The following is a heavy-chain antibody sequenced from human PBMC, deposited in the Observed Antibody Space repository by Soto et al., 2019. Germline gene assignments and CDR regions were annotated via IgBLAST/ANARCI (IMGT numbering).Heavy chain of an antibody. D-gene: IGHD6-13*01. V-gene: IGHV3-23*01. CDR3: AKDIWRGVFGWQQLVFDY. J-gene: IGHJ4*02. CDR1: GFTFSSYA. Sequence: PGGSLRLSCAASGFTFSSYAMSWVRQAPGKGLEWVSAISGSGGSTYYADSVKGRFTISRDNSKNTLYLQMNSLRAEDTAVYYCAKDIWRGVFGWQQLVFDYWGQGTLVTVSS. CDR2: ISGSGGST.